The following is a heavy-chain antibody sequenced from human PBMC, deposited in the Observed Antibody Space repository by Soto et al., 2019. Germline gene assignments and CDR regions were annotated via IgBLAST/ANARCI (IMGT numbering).Heavy chain of an antibody. J-gene: IGHJ6*02. Sequence: DVQLEESGGGLVQPGGSLRLSCAASGFTFNAYWMHWVRQGPGKGLVCVSRINGDGSRTNYAEYVKGRFTNSRDSASNTVDLQMDGLRAEDTSVYDCARGLRGYYGQDVWGQGTTVTVSS. V-gene: IGHV3-74*01. CDR2: INGDGSRT. CDR1: GFTFNAYW. D-gene: IGHD5-12*01. CDR3: ARGLRGYYGQDV.